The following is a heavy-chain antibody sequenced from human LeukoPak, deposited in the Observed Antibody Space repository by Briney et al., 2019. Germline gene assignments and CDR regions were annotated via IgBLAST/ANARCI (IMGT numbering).Heavy chain of an antibody. CDR1: GFAFRNYG. CDR2: ISYDGINT. J-gene: IGHJ4*02. CDR3: ANDDARGFGEPSPYDY. Sequence: GSLRLSCVASGFAFRNYGMHWVRQAPGKGLEWVAVISYDGINTHYADSVKGRFTISKDNSKNTLYLQLNTLRPEDTAVYYCANDDARGFGEPSPYDYWGQGTRVIVSS. D-gene: IGHD3-10*01. V-gene: IGHV3-30*18.